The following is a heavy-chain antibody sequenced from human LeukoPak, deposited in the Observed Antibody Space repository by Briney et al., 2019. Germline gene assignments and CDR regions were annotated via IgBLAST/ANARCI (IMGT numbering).Heavy chain of an antibody. CDR1: EYTLTELS. CDR2: FDPEDGET. CDR3: ATMYYYDSSGYYAFDY. Sequence: ASVKVSCKVSEYTLTELSMHWVRQAPGKGLEWMGGFDPEDGETIYAQKFQGRVTMTEDTSTDTAYMELSSLRSEDTAVYYCATMYYYDSSGYYAFDYWGQGTLVTVSS. J-gene: IGHJ4*02. V-gene: IGHV1-24*01. D-gene: IGHD3-22*01.